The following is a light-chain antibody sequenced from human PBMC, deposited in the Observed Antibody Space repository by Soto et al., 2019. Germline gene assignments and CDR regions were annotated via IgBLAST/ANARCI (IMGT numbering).Light chain of an antibody. CDR3: CSYAGTVSFWV. V-gene: IGLV2-11*01. Sequence: QSALTQPRSVSGSPGHSVTISCTGTSSDIGGYNYVSWYQQHPGKAPKVIIYDVSKRPSGVPDRFSGSKSGNTASLTISGLQAEDEADYHCCSYAGTVSFWVFGGGTKLTVL. CDR1: SSDIGGYNY. CDR2: DVS. J-gene: IGLJ2*01.